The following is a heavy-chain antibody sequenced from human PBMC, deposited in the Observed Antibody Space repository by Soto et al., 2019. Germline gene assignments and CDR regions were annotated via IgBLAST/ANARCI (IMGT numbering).Heavy chain of an antibody. CDR3: ARLYYNGSYREKADY. Sequence: QLQLRESGPGLVKPSETLSLTCTVSGGSISSSSYYWGWIRQPPGKGLEWIGSIYYSGSTYYNPSLKSRVTISVDTSKNQFSLKLSSVTAADTAVYYCARLYYNGSYREKADYWGQGTLVTVSS. V-gene: IGHV4-39*01. CDR2: IYYSGST. J-gene: IGHJ4*02. CDR1: GGSISSSSYY. D-gene: IGHD3-16*02.